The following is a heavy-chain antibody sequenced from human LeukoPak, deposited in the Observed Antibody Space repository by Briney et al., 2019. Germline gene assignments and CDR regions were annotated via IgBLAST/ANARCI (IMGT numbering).Heavy chain of an antibody. V-gene: IGHV3-7*04. CDR1: GFTFSNYS. J-gene: IGHJ5*02. CDR3: ARGHSSSPNWFDP. Sequence: GGSLRLSCAASGFTFSNYSMNWVRQAPGKGLEWVASIKQDGSEKYYVDSVKGRFTISRDNAKSSLYLQMNSLRAEDTAVYYCARGHSSSPNWFDPWGQGTLVTVSS. D-gene: IGHD6-13*01. CDR2: IKQDGSEK.